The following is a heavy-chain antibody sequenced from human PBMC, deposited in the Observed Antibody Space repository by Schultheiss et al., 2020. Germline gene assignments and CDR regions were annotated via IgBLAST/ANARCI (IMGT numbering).Heavy chain of an antibody. Sequence: SVKVSCKASGGTFSSYAISWVRQAPGQGLEWMGGIIPIFGTANYAQKFQGRVTITADESTSTAYMELSSLRSEDTAVYYCAIPNGFWSGYFAYYYYGMDVWGQGTTVTVSS. CDR1: GGTFSSYA. D-gene: IGHD3-3*01. CDR3: AIPNGFWSGYFAYYYYGMDV. V-gene: IGHV1-69*13. CDR2: IIPIFGTA. J-gene: IGHJ6*02.